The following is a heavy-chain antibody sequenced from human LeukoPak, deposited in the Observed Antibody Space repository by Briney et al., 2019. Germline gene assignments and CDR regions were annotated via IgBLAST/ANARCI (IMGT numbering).Heavy chain of an antibody. CDR2: FDPEDGET. CDR3: ATAINPVVVVAAADAFDI. CDR1: GYTLTELS. V-gene: IGHV1-24*01. J-gene: IGHJ3*02. Sequence: ASVKVSCKVSGYTLTELSMRWVRQAPGKGLEWMGGFDPEDGETIYAQKFQGRVTMTEDTSTDTAYMELSSLRSEDTAVYYCATAINPVVVVAAADAFDIWGQGTMVTVSS. D-gene: IGHD2-15*01.